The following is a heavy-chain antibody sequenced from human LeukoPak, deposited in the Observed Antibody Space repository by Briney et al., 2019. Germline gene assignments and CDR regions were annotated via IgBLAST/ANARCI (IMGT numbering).Heavy chain of an antibody. D-gene: IGHD3-22*01. Sequence: GRSLRLSCAASGFTFSSYATHWVRQAPGKGLEWVAVISYDGSNKYYADSVKGRFTISRDNSKNTLYLQMNSLRAEDTAVYYCARAEDYYDSSGSIDFDYWGQGTLVTVSS. J-gene: IGHJ4*02. V-gene: IGHV3-30-3*01. CDR1: GFTFSSYA. CDR2: ISYDGSNK. CDR3: ARAEDYYDSSGSIDFDY.